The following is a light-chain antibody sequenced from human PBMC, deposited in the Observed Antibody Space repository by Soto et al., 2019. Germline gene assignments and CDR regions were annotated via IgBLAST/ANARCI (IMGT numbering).Light chain of an antibody. CDR3: QQYNSYSPPWT. V-gene: IGKV1-5*03. CDR1: QGISSW. CDR2: KAS. J-gene: IGKJ1*01. Sequence: DIQMTQSPSTLSASVGDRVTITCRASQGISSWLAWYQQKPGKAPKLLIYKASSLESGVPSRFSGSGSGTEFTLTISSLQPDDFATYYCQQYNSYSPPWTFGQGTKVEIK.